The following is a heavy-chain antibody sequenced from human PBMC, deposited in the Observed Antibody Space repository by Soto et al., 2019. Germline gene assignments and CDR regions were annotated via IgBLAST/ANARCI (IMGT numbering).Heavy chain of an antibody. CDR3: ARLFYIRDNWFDP. J-gene: IGHJ5*02. CDR1: GGSISSYY. V-gene: IGHV4-59*01. D-gene: IGHD2-21*01. CDR2: IYYSGST. Sequence: ASETLSLTCTVSGGSISSYYWSWIRQPPGKGLEWIGYIYYSGSTNYNPSLESRVTISVDTSKNQFSLQLTSVTAADTAIYYCARLFYIRDNWFDPWGQGTLVTVSS.